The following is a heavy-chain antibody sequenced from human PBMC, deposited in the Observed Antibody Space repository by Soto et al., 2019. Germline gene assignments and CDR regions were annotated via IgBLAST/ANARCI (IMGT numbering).Heavy chain of an antibody. CDR2: LSGSGGSA. J-gene: IGHJ4*02. D-gene: IGHD6-13*01. V-gene: IGHV3-23*01. CDR3: AKSGYGTAWYRIFDY. CDR1: GFTFSSYA. Sequence: EVHLLESGGGLVQPGGSLRLSCAASGFTFSSYAMSWARQAPGKGLEWVSTLSGSGGSAYYADSVKGRFTISRDNSKNTLSLQVNTLRAEDTAVYFCAKSGYGTAWYRIFDYWGQGTLVSVSS.